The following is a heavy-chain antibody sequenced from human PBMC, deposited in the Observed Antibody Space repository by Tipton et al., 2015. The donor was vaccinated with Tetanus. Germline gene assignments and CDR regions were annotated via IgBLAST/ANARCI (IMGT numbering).Heavy chain of an antibody. CDR1: GYFFDTHW. V-gene: IGHV5-51*01. D-gene: IGHD3-3*01. CDR3: ARHFGEMLYAPFRFDP. CDR2: IYPGDSDT. J-gene: IGHJ5*02. Sequence: QLVQSGAEMRKSGESLKISCKTSGYFFDTHWIAWVRQMPGKGLEWMGIIYPGDSDTGYSPSFQGQVTMSVDRSTATAYLQWGSLKASDPAIYYCARHFGEMLYAPFRFDPWGQGTLVTVSS.